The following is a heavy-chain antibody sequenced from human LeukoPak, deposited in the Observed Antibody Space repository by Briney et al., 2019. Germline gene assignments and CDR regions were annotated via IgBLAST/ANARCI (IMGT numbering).Heavy chain of an antibody. CDR2: INPSGGST. D-gene: IGHD3-3*01. CDR3: ARDSGVVITLAIEFDY. Sequence: ASVKVSCKASGYTFTSYYMHWVRQAPGQGLEWMGIINPSGGSTSYAQKFQGRVTMTRDTSTSTVYMELGSLRSEDTAVYYCARDSGVVITLAIEFDYWGQGTLVTVSS. CDR1: GYTFTSYY. J-gene: IGHJ4*02. V-gene: IGHV1-46*03.